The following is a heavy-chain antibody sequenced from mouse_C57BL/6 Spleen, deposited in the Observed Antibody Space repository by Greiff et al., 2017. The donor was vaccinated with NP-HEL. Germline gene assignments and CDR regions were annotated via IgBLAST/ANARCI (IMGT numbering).Heavy chain of an antibody. Sequence: VQLQQSGAELVKPGASVKLSCKASGYAFSSYWLTWLKQRPGQGLEWIGPIYPGAGATNYTGKFKGKATLTADKSSSTAYMQLSSLASEDSAVDVCARSWVLYAMDYWGQGTSVTVSS. CDR2: IYPGAGAT. J-gene: IGHJ4*01. CDR3: ARSWVLYAMDY. CDR1: GYAFSSYW. V-gene: IGHV1-80*01. D-gene: IGHD4-1*01.